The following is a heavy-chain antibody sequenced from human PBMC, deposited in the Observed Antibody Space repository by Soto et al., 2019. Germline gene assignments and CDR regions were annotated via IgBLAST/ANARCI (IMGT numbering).Heavy chain of an antibody. CDR1: GGSFSGYY. CDR2: INHSGST. CDR3: ARSVYYYDSSGYYRTLNWFDP. V-gene: IGHV4-34*01. D-gene: IGHD3-22*01. J-gene: IGHJ5*02. Sequence: SETLSLTCAVYGGSFSGYYWSWIRQPPGKGLEWIGEINHSGSTNYNPSLKSRVTISVDTSKNQFSLKLSSVTAADTAVYYCARSVYYYDSSGYYRTLNWFDPWGQGTLVTVS.